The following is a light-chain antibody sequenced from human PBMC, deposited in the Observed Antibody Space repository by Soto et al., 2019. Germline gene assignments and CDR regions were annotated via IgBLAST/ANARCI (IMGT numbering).Light chain of an antibody. Sequence: EIVLTQSPATLSLSPGERATLSCRASQRISGYLAWYQQRPGQAPRLLIYDASNRATGIPVRFSGSGSGTDYTLTISRLEPEDFAMFYCQQYGSSITFGQGTRLEIK. J-gene: IGKJ5*01. CDR2: DAS. CDR3: QQYGSSIT. CDR1: QRISGY. V-gene: IGKV3-11*01.